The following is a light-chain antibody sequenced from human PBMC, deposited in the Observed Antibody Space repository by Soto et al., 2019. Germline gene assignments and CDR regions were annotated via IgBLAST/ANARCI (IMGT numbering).Light chain of an antibody. J-gene: IGKJ1*01. V-gene: IGKV3-20*01. Sequence: ESVLTQSPGTLSLSPGERATLSCRASQSVSSNYLAWYQQKPGQAPRLLIYGASTRATGIPDRFSGSGSGTDFTLTISRLEPGDSAVYYCQQYGSSPTWTFGQGTKVDIK. CDR2: GAS. CDR1: QSVSSNY. CDR3: QQYGSSPTWT.